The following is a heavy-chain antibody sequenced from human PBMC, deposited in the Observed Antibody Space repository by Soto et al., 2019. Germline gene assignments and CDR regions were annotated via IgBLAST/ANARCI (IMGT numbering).Heavy chain of an antibody. Sequence: QVQLLQSGAEVKKPGASVKVSCKASGYTFTNYIIYWVRQTPGQRLEWMGWINAGNGDTKYSQIFQDRITITRDTSATTAYLDLSNLRSEDTAVYYCARDPDSSGANFFDPWGQGTLVSVS. CDR3: ARDPDSSGANFFDP. CDR2: INAGNGDT. J-gene: IGHJ5*02. D-gene: IGHD4-4*01. CDR1: GYTFTNYI. V-gene: IGHV1-3*01.